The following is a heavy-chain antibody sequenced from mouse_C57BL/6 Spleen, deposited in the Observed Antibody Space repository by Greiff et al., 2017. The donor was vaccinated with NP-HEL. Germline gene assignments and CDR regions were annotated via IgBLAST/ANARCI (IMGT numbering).Heavy chain of an antibody. CDR2: ISSGSSTI. CDR3: ARGWIYFDY. D-gene: IGHD3-2*02. J-gene: IGHJ2*01. V-gene: IGHV5-17*01. CDR1: GFTFSDYG. Sequence: VQLKESGGGLVKPGGSLKLSCAASGFTFSDYGMHWVRQAPEKGLEWVAYISSGSSTIYYADTVKGRFTISRDNAKNTLFLQMTSLRSEDTAMYYCARGWIYFDYWGQGTTLTVSS.